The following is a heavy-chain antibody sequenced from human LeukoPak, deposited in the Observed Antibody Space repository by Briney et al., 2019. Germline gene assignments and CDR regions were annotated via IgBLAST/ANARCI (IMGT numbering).Heavy chain of an antibody. V-gene: IGHV3-21*01. J-gene: IGHJ4*02. CDR1: GFTFSSYS. CDR2: ISSSSSYI. CDR3: ASGYGSGSFPPY. Sequence: NPGGSLRLSCAASGFTFSSYSMNWVRQAPGKGLEWVSSISSSSSYIYYADSVKGRFTISRDNAKNSLYLQMNSLRAEDTAVYYCASGYGSGSFPPYWGQGTLVTVSS. D-gene: IGHD3-10*01.